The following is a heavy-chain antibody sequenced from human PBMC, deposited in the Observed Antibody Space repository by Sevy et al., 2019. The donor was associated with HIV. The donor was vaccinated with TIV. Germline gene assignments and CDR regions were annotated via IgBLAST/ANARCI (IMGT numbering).Heavy chain of an antibody. J-gene: IGHJ4*02. D-gene: IGHD4-17*01. CDR2: ISYDGSNK. V-gene: IGHV3-30*04. CDR1: GFTFSSYA. CDR3: ARESFYGDYPYYFDY. Sequence: GGSLRLSCAASGFTFSSYAMHWVCQAPGKGLEWVAVISYDGSNKYYADSVKGRFTISRDNSKNTLYLQMNSLRAEDTAVYYCARESFYGDYPYYFDYWGQGTLVTVSS.